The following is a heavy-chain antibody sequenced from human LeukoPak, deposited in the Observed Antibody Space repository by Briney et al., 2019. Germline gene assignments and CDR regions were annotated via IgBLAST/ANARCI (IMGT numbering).Heavy chain of an antibody. CDR2: ISYDGSNK. CDR3: AKDRGMRSVTPNWFDP. CDR1: GFTFSSYG. J-gene: IGHJ5*02. D-gene: IGHD4-23*01. Sequence: PGESLRLSCAASGFTFSSYGMHWVRQAPGKGLEWVAVISYDGSNKYYADSVKGRFTISRDNSKNTLYLQMNSLRAEDTAVYYCAKDRGMRSVTPNWFDPWGQGTLVTVSS. V-gene: IGHV3-30*18.